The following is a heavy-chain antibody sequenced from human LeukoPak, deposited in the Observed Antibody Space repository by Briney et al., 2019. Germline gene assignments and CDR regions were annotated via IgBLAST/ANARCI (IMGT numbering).Heavy chain of an antibody. J-gene: IGHJ4*02. CDR2: THTSGST. CDR1: GGSISSYY. CDR3: ARDRYYYGSGSYYFDY. V-gene: IGHV4-4*07. Sequence: SETLSLTCTFSGGSISSYYWSWIRQPAGKGLEWVGRTHTSGSTNYNPSLKSRVTMSVDTSKNQFSLKLSSVTAADTAVYYCARDRYYYGSGSYYFDYWGQGTLVTVSS. D-gene: IGHD3-10*01.